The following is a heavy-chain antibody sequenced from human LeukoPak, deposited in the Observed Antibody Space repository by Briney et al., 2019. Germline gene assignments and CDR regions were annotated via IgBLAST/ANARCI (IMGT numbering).Heavy chain of an antibody. V-gene: IGHV3-15*01. CDR2: IKSKTDGGTT. Sequence: GGSLRLFCAASGFTFSNAWMRWVRQAPGEGLECLSRIKSKTDGGTTEYAAPVKGRFTISRDDSKNTLYLQMNSLKTEDTAVYYCTTGGSIQLWSTYYRDVWGKGTTVTVSS. CDR1: GFTFSNAW. D-gene: IGHD5-18*01. J-gene: IGHJ6*03. CDR3: TTGGSIQLWSTYYRDV.